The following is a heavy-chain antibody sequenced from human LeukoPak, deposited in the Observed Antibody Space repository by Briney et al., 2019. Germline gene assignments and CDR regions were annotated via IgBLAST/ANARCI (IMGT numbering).Heavy chain of an antibody. CDR2: MSYDGSHK. CDR3: ARGLVYCGGDCLPNFDY. D-gene: IGHD2-21*02. Sequence: GGSLRLSCAASGFTFSSYAMHWVRQVPGKGLEWVAIMSYDGSHKSYADSVKGRFTISRDNSKNTLYLQMNSLRAEDTAVYYCARGLVYCGGDCLPNFDYWGQGTLVTVSS. V-gene: IGHV3-30*04. CDR1: GFTFSSYA. J-gene: IGHJ4*02.